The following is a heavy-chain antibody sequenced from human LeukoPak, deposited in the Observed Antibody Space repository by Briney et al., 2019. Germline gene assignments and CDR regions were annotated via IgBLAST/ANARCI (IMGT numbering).Heavy chain of an antibody. CDR2: IKQDGSEK. CDR3: ARDPYSGNYGPYYYYYMDV. Sequence: GGSLRLSCAASGFTFSSYWMSWVRQASGKGLEWVANIKQDGSEKYYVDSVKGRFAISRDNAKNSLYLQMNSLRAEDTAVYYCARDPYSGNYGPYYYYYMDVWGKGTTVTISS. J-gene: IGHJ6*03. D-gene: IGHD1-26*01. V-gene: IGHV3-7*01. CDR1: GFTFSSYW.